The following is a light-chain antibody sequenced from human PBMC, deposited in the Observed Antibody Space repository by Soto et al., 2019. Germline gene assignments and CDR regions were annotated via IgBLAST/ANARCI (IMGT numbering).Light chain of an antibody. CDR3: SSYTSSSTLVV. Sequence: QSVLTQPASVSGSPGQSITMSCTRTSSDVGGYNSVSWYQQHPGKAPKVMIYDVSNRPSGVSNRFSDSKSGNKASLTISGHQAEDEADYYFSSYTSSSTLVVFGGRAKRTVL. CDR1: SSDVGGYNS. J-gene: IGLJ2*01. CDR2: DVS. V-gene: IGLV2-14*01.